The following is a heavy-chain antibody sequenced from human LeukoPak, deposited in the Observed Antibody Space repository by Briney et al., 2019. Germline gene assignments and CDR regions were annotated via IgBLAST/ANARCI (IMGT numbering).Heavy chain of an antibody. V-gene: IGHV1-2*02. J-gene: IGHJ4*02. CDR1: GYTFTGYY. D-gene: IGHD6-13*01. Sequence: ASVKVSCKASGYTFTGYYMHWVRQAPGQGLEWMGWINPNSGGTNYAQKFQGRVTMTRDTSTSTVYMELSSLRSEDTAVYYCARDSRWQQLPGGKDWGQGTLVTVSS. CDR2: INPNSGGT. CDR3: ARDSRWQQLPGGKD.